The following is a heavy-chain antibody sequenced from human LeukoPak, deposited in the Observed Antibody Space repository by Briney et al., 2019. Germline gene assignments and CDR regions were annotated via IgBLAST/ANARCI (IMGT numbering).Heavy chain of an antibody. CDR1: GFTFNNYG. Sequence: AGGSLRLSCAASGFTFNNYGMHWVRQAPGKGLEWVAVISYDGRNIHYPDSVKGRFTISRDISTDTLWLQMDSLRTEDTAVYYCAKGPLRGTAAAIDCWGQGTLVTVSS. J-gene: IGHJ4*02. CDR2: ISYDGRNI. D-gene: IGHD2-2*01. CDR3: AKGPLRGTAAAIDC. V-gene: IGHV3-30*18.